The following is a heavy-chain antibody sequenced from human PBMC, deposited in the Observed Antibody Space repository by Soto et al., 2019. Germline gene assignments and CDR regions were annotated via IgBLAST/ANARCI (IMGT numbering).Heavy chain of an antibody. J-gene: IGHJ4*02. CDR1: GYTLTGYY. CDR2: INPNSGGT. V-gene: IGHV1-2*02. D-gene: IGHD4-17*01. Sequence: ASVKFSFQASGYTLTGYYMHWLRHAPGQGLEWMGWINPNSGGTNYSQKFKGRVTMTRDTSISTAYMELSRLRSDDTAVYYCARGWLTTVTSFDYWGQGTLVTVYS. CDR3: ARGWLTTVTSFDY.